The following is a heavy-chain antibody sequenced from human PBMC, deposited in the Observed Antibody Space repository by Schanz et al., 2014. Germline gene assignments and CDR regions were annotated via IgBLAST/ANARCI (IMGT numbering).Heavy chain of an antibody. D-gene: IGHD1-1*01. CDR3: ARAHGNNWYGKGLDY. CDR2: ISSGSSYA. J-gene: IGHJ4*02. Sequence: VQLLESGGGLVRPGGSLRLSCAASGFTFRDYYMSWIRQAPGKGLEWVSDISSGSSYANYADSVKGRFTISRDNAKNSLYLQMNSLRADDTAVYFCARAHGNNWYGKGLDYWGQGTQVTVSS. V-gene: IGHV3-11*06. CDR1: GFTFRDYY.